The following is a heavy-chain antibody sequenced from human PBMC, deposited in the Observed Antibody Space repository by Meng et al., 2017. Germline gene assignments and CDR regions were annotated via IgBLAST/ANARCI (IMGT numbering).Heavy chain of an antibody. J-gene: IGHJ6*02. D-gene: IGHD6-19*01. Sequence: ASVKVSCKASGYTFTSYDINWVRQATGQGLEWMGWMNPNSGNTGYAQKFQGRVTITRNTSISTAYMELSSLRSEDTAVYYCARGPRSVAGIAHYYYGMDVWGQGTTVT. CDR2: MNPNSGNT. CDR3: ARGPRSVAGIAHYYYGMDV. V-gene: IGHV1-8*03. CDR1: GYTFTSYD.